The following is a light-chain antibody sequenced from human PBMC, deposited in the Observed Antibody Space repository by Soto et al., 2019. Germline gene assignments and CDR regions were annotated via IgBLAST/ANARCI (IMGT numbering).Light chain of an antibody. CDR3: MKGAHWPRT. V-gene: IGKV2-30*01. CDR2: RAS. Sequence: DVVMTQSPLSLPVTLGQRASISCRSSQSLLYSDGNTYLTWFQQRTGQSPRSLIYRASGRDSGVPDRLSGSGSGTDLKLKISRVEAEDVGVYYCMKGAHWPRTCGQGTKVDI. CDR1: QSLLYSDGNTY. J-gene: IGKJ1*01.